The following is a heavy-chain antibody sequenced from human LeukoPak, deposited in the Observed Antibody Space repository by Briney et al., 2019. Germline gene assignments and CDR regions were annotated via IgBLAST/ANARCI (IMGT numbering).Heavy chain of an antibody. CDR1: GYTFTMYG. Sequence: ASVKVSCKASGYTFTMYGITWVRQAPGQGLEWMGWISAYNDNTNYAQNLQDRVTMTTDASTSTVYMELRSLGSDDTAVYYCARAPRSGIRVAYYYYMDVWGKGTTVTVSS. CDR3: ARAPRSGIRVAYYYYMDV. V-gene: IGHV1-18*01. CDR2: ISAYNDNT. J-gene: IGHJ6*03. D-gene: IGHD3-10*01.